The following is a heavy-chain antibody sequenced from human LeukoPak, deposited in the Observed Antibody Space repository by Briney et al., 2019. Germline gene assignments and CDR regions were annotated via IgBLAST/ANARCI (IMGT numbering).Heavy chain of an antibody. CDR3: ARDYGYYYYYYMDV. D-gene: IGHD3-10*01. CDR2: ISGSRTYI. V-gene: IGHV3-21*01. CDR1: GFTFSPYN. Sequence: GGSLRLSCAASGFTFSPYNMNWVRQAPGKGLEWVSSISGSRTYIYYADSVKGRFTISRDNAKNSLYLQMNSLRAEDTAVYYCARDYGYYYYYYMDVWGKGTTVTVSS. J-gene: IGHJ6*03.